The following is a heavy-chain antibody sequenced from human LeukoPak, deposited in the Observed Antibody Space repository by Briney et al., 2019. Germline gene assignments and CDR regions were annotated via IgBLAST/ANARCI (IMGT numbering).Heavy chain of an antibody. Sequence: GSLRLSCAGSGVTLSDYGIHWVRQAPGKGLEWVAVISYDGAITYYADSVKGRFTISRDNSKKTVDLQMNSLRAEDTAVYYCAKDFSGFGELLFFFGMDVWGQGTTVIVSS. V-gene: IGHV3-30*18. D-gene: IGHD3-10*01. CDR3: AKDFSGFGELLFFFGMDV. CDR1: GVTLSDYG. J-gene: IGHJ6*02. CDR2: ISYDGAIT.